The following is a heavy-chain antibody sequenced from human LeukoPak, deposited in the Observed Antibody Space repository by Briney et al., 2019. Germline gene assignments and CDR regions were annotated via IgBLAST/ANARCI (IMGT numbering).Heavy chain of an antibody. CDR1: GFIFATYG. Sequence: PGGSLRLSCAASGFIFATYGIHWVRRAPGKGLEWVAVIWSDGSNKYYADSVKGRFTISRDNSKNTLYLQMNSLRAEDTAVYYCARGYCSIANCYAYYYYYGLDVWGQGTTVTVSS. V-gene: IGHV3-33*01. D-gene: IGHD2-2*01. J-gene: IGHJ6*02. CDR2: IWSDGSNK. CDR3: ARGYCSIANCYAYYYYYGLDV.